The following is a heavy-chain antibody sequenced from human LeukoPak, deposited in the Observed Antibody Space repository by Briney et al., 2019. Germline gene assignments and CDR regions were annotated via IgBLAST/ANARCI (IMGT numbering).Heavy chain of an antibody. D-gene: IGHD3-10*01. V-gene: IGHV3-48*01. CDR3: ARPGITAFDI. CDR2: ISSSGSIT. Sequence: GGSLRLSCVASGFTLSSHNINGVRQAPGKGLEWVSHISSSGSITYYGDSVKGRITISRDNAKNSVSLYMNSLRAEDSAVYYCARPGITAFDIWGQGTMVTVSS. J-gene: IGHJ3*02. CDR1: GFTLSSHN.